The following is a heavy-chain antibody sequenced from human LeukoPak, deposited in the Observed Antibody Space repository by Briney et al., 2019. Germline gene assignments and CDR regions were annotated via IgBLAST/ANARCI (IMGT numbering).Heavy chain of an antibody. D-gene: IGHD6-19*01. V-gene: IGHV1-69*13. CDR3: ATPTGYSSGGDAFDI. Sequence: ASVKVSCKASGYTFTRYGISWVRQAPGQGLEWMGGIIPIFGTANYAQKFQGRVTITADESTSTAYMELSSLRSEDTAVYYCATPTGYSSGGDAFDIWGQGTMVTVSS. J-gene: IGHJ3*02. CDR1: GYTFTRYG. CDR2: IIPIFGTA.